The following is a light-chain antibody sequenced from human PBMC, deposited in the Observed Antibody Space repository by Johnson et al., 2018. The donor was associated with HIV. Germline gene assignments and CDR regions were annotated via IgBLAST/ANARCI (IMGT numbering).Light chain of an antibody. J-gene: IGLJ1*01. CDR3: GTWDSCLSAYV. Sequence: QAVLTQPPSVSAAPGQKVTISCSGSSSNIGNNYVSWYQQLPGTAPKLLIYDNNKRPSGIPDRFSGSKSGTSATLGITGLQTGDEADYYVGTWDSCLSAYVFGTGTKVTVL. V-gene: IGLV1-51*01. CDR1: SSNIGNNY. CDR2: DNN.